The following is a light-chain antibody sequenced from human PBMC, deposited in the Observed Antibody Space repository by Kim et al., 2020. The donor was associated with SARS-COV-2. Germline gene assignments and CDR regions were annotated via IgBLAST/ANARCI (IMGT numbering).Light chain of an antibody. Sequence: QRVTISCTGSSSNIGAGYDVHWYQQLPGTAPKLLIYANSNRPSGVPGRFSGSKSGTSASLAITGLQAEDEADYYCQSYDSSLSGWVFGGGTQLTVL. CDR3: QSYDSSLSGWV. CDR1: SSNIGAGYD. J-gene: IGLJ3*02. CDR2: ANS. V-gene: IGLV1-40*01.